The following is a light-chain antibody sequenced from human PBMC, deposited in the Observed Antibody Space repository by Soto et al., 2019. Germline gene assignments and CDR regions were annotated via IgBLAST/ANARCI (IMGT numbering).Light chain of an antibody. CDR1: QSISSW. J-gene: IGKJ1*01. CDR3: QQSFSRT. V-gene: IGKV1-5*03. CDR2: KAS. Sequence: DIQMTQSPSTMSASVGDRVTITYRASQSISSWLAWYQQKPGKAPKLLIYKASSLESGVPSRFSGSGSGTEFTLTISSLQPDDFATYYCQQSFSRTFGQGTKVDIK.